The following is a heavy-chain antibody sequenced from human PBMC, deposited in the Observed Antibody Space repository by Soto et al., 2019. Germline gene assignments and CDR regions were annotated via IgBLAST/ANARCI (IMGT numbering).Heavy chain of an antibody. Sequence: PGESLKISCKTSGYTFIHYWVGWVRQLPGKGLEWMGLIYPADSDTRYSPSFQGQVTISADKSISTAYLQWSSLKASDTAMYYCARQGNWNYPGVLNWGQGTLVTVSS. D-gene: IGHD1-7*01. CDR1: GYTFIHYW. CDR2: IYPADSDT. CDR3: ARQGNWNYPGVLN. V-gene: IGHV5-51*01. J-gene: IGHJ4*02.